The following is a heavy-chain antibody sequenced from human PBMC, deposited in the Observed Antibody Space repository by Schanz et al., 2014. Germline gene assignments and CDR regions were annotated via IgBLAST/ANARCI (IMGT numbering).Heavy chain of an antibody. V-gene: IGHV3-66*01. CDR1: GFTFSRYW. Sequence: EVQLVESGGGLVQPGGSLRLCCVASGFTFSRYWMTWVRQAPGKGLKWVSVIHTDGTTLYADSVKGRFTISRDNSKNTLYLQMNSLRVDDTAVYYCAKDGSEAVATVWGQGTLVAVSS. CDR3: AKDGSEAVATV. J-gene: IGHJ4*02. D-gene: IGHD5-12*01. CDR2: IHTDGTT.